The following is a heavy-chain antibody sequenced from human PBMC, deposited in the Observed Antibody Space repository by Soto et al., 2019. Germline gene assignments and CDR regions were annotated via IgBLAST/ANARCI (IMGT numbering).Heavy chain of an antibody. D-gene: IGHD2-2*01. V-gene: IGHV3-23*01. Sequence: PGGSLRLSCAASGFTFSSYAMSWVRQAPGKGLEWVSAISGSGGSTYYADSVKGRFTISRDNSKNTLYLQMNSLRAEDTAVYYCAKDLLYCSSTSCRNRLDAFDIWGQGTMVTVSS. CDR2: ISGSGGST. J-gene: IGHJ3*02. CDR3: AKDLLYCSSTSCRNRLDAFDI. CDR1: GFTFSSYA.